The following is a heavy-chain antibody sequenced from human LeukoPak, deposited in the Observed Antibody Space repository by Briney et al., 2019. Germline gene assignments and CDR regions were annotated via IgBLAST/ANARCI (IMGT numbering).Heavy chain of an antibody. D-gene: IGHD3-10*01. Sequence: PGGSLRLSCAASGFTFSSYGMHRVRQAPGKGLEWVAVISYDGSNKYYADSVKGRFTISRDNSKNTLYLQMNSLRAEDRAVYYCAKAQLWYYYGSGSSPFDYWGQGTLVTVSS. J-gene: IGHJ4*02. V-gene: IGHV3-30*18. CDR3: AKAQLWYYYGSGSSPFDY. CDR1: GFTFSSYG. CDR2: ISYDGSNK.